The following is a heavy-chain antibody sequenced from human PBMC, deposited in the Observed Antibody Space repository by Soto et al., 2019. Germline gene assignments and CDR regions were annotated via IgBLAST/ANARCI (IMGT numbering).Heavy chain of an antibody. CDR3: ARDLVVVPAAISPPHAFDI. CDR1: GYTFTSYA. Sequence: ASVKVSCKASGYTFTSYAMHWVRQAPGQRLERMGWINAGNGNTKYSQKFQGRVTITRDTSASTAYMELSSLRSEDTAVYYCARDLVVVPAAISPPHAFDIWGQGTMVTVSS. V-gene: IGHV1-3*01. D-gene: IGHD2-2*01. J-gene: IGHJ3*02. CDR2: INAGNGNT.